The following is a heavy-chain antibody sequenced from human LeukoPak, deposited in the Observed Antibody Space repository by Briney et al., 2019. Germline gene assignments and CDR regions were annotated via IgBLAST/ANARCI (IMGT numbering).Heavy chain of an antibody. CDR1: GFTFSSYG. J-gene: IGHJ3*02. Sequence: GGSLRLSCAASGFTFSSYGMHWVRQAPGKGLEWVAVISYDGSNKYYADSVKGRFTISRDNSKNTLYLQMSSLRAEDTAVYYCAKEGAASAFDIWGQGSMVTVSS. CDR2: ISYDGSNK. CDR3: AKEGAASAFDI. V-gene: IGHV3-30*18. D-gene: IGHD1-26*01.